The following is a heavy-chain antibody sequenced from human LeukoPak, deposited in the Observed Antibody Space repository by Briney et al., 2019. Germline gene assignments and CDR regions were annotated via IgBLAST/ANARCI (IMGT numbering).Heavy chain of an antibody. Sequence: SETLSLTCTVSGGSISSYYWGWIRQPPGKGLEWIGSIYYSGSTNYNPSLKSRVTISVDTSKNQFSLKLTSVTAADTAVYYCARVDHIYGREYYFDYWGQGTLVTVSS. CDR2: IYYSGST. J-gene: IGHJ4*02. V-gene: IGHV4-59*08. CDR1: GGSISSYY. D-gene: IGHD5-18*01. CDR3: ARVDHIYGREYYFDY.